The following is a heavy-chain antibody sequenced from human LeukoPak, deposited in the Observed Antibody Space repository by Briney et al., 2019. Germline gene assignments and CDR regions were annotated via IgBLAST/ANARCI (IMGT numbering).Heavy chain of an antibody. CDR1: GFTFSSYA. D-gene: IGHD3-3*01. J-gene: IGHJ4*02. V-gene: IGHV3-23*01. Sequence: GGSLRLSCAASGFTFSSYAMSWVRQAPGKGLEWVSAISGSGGSTHYADSVKGRFTISRDNSKNTLYLQMNSLRAEDTAVYYCASRTRTYYDFWSGYYPQPYFDYWGQGTLVTVSS. CDR2: ISGSGGST. CDR3: ASRTRTYYDFWSGYYPQPYFDY.